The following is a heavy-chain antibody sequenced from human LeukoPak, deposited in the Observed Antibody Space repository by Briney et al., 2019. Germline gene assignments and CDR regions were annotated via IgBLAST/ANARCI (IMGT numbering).Heavy chain of an antibody. D-gene: IGHD3-9*01. Sequence: GGSLRLSCAASGFTVSSNYMSWVRQAPGKGLEWVSVIHSGGSTYYADSVKGRFTISRDNSKNTLYLQMNSLRAEDTAVYYCARDAHYDILTGYYYYGMDVWGQGTTVTVSS. CDR3: ARDAHYDILTGYYYYGMDV. V-gene: IGHV3-66*01. CDR2: IHSGGST. J-gene: IGHJ6*02. CDR1: GFTVSSNY.